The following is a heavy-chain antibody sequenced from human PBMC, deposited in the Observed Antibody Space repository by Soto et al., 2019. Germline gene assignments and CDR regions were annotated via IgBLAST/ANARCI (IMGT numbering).Heavy chain of an antibody. Sequence: QVQLVQSGAEVKSAGSSVKVSCKASGDTFNFYSINWVRQAPGLGLEWVGRVNPILSMSNYAQRFQGRVTMTADKSTATASMALSSLRSEDTAIYSCSSNYASGYRAFDSWGQGALVTVSS. CDR3: SSNYASGYRAFDS. D-gene: IGHD3-10*01. CDR2: VNPILSMS. CDR1: GDTFNFYS. J-gene: IGHJ4*02. V-gene: IGHV1-69*02.